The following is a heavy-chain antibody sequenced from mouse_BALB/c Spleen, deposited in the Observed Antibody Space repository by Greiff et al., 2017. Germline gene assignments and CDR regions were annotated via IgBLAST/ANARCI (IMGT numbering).Heavy chain of an antibody. CDR3: ARYRDGYYAMDY. CDR2: ISSGSSTI. Sequence: EVQGVESGGGLVQPGGSRKLSCAASGFTFSSFGMHWVRQAPEKGLEWVAYISSGSSTIYYADTVKGRFTISRDNPKNTLFLQMTSLRSEDTAMYYCARYRDGYYAMDYWGQGTSVTVSS. J-gene: IGHJ4*01. V-gene: IGHV5-17*02. D-gene: IGHD2-3*01. CDR1: GFTFSSFG.